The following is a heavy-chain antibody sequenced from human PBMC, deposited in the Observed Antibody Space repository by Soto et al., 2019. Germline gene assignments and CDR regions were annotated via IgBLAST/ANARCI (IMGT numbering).Heavy chain of an antibody. J-gene: IGHJ3*01. CDR2: ISGSGSDT. V-gene: IGHV3-23*01. Sequence: EVQLLESGGGLVQPGGSLRLSCAAYGFTFSTYAMSWVRQAPGNGLEWVSAISGSGSDTYHAESVKGRVTISRDNSISMLYLQMHSLRTEDTAVYYCAHPRGYGVFDAYDFWGQGAMVTVSS. CDR3: AHPRGYGVFDAYDF. D-gene: IGHD4-17*01. CDR1: GFTFSTYA.